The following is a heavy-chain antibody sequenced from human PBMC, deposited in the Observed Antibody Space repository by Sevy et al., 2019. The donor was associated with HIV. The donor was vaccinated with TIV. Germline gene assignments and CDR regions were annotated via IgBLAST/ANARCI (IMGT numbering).Heavy chain of an antibody. CDR3: ARGFSYYNDSSGFDY. Sequence: SETLSLTCAVYRGSFSGYFWTWVRQPPGKGQQWIGEINHSGSTNYNPSLKSRVTISVDTSKKQFSLMLTSVTAADTAVYYCARGFSYYNDSSGFDYWGQGNLVTVSS. CDR2: INHSGST. V-gene: IGHV4-34*01. D-gene: IGHD3-22*01. CDR1: RGSFSGYF. J-gene: IGHJ4*02.